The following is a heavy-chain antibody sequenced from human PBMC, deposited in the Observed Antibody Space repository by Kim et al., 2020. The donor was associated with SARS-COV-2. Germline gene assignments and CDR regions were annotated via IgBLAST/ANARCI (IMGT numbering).Heavy chain of an antibody. V-gene: IGHV3-7*01. CDR3: VRGSRDY. J-gene: IGHJ4*02. CDR2: QDGSEK. D-gene: IGHD3-10*01. Sequence: QDGSEKYYVDSVRGRFTISKDNAKNSLYLQMNSLRAEDTAMYYCVRGSRDYWGQGTWSPSPQ.